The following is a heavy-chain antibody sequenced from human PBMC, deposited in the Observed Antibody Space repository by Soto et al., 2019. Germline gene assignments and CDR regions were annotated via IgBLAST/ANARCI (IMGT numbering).Heavy chain of an antibody. CDR1: GDSLRRGFHH. J-gene: IGHJ4*02. D-gene: IGHD2-8*01. CDR3: ARGTVYYCPNDKCGFFFDH. Sequence: QVQLQESGSGLLKPSQTLSLDCSVSGDSLRRGFHHWSWIRQTPGKGLQLIGYIDTNGDTHYDPSLRNRLNMSIVTTESRFSLKVTSVTAADTAVYYCARGTVYYCPNDKCGFFFDHWGQGALFTV. CDR2: IDTNGDT. V-gene: IGHV4-31*03.